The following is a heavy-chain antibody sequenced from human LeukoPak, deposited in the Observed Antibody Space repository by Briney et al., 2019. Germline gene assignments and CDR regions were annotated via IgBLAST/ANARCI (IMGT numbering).Heavy chain of an antibody. CDR1: GFTFSSYS. V-gene: IGHV3-21*01. J-gene: IGHJ4*02. CDR2: ISSSSSYI. CDR3: ARAPNYGSGRILDY. Sequence: GGSLRLSCAASGFTFSSYSMNWVRQAPGKGLEWVSSISSSSSYIYYADSVKGRFTISRDNAKNSLYLQMNSLRAEDAAVYYCARAPNYGSGRILDYWGQGTLVTVSS. D-gene: IGHD3-10*01.